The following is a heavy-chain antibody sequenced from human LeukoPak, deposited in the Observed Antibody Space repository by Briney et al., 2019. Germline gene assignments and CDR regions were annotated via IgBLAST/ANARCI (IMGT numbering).Heavy chain of an antibody. CDR3: ARDVVVVAAQREYYYYYGMDV. V-gene: IGHV4-30-4*01. J-gene: IGHJ6*02. Sequence: PSQTLSLTCTVSGGSISSDDDYWSWIRQPPGKGLEWIGYIHYSGSTYYNPSLKSRVTISVDTSKNQFSLKLSSVTAADTAVYYCARDVVVVAAQREYYYYYGMDVWGQGTTVTVSS. CDR1: GGSISSDDDY. D-gene: IGHD2-15*01. CDR2: IHYSGST.